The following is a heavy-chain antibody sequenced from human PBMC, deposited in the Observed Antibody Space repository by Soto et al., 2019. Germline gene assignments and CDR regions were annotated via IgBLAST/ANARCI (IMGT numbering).Heavy chain of an antibody. J-gene: IGHJ4*02. CDR1: GYSFTTYG. CDR3: ARPYDSSQSPRFDY. D-gene: IGHD3-22*01. V-gene: IGHV1-18*01. Sequence: ASVKVSCKASGYSFTTYGIFWVRQAPGQGLEWMGWISPYNGKTNYAQSLQGRVSMTTDTSTTTAYMELRSLRSDDTAVYYCARPYDSSQSPRFDYWGQGTLVTVSS. CDR2: ISPYNGKT.